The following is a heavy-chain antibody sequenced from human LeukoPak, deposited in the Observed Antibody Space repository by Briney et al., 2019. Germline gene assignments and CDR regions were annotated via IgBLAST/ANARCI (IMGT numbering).Heavy chain of an antibody. D-gene: IGHD2-21*01. V-gene: IGHV4-4*07. CDR2: IYPTGNT. J-gene: IGHJ6*03. CDR3: ARLKFYARSSYSPGYYIDV. Sequence: SETLSLTCIVSVGALISYYWSCIRQPAGKRPEWIGRIYPTGNTDYNPSLKPRITMSTDLSKKHLSLRLGSVTAADTAVYYFARLKFYARSSYSPGYYIDVWGKGTAVTVSS. CDR1: VGALISYY.